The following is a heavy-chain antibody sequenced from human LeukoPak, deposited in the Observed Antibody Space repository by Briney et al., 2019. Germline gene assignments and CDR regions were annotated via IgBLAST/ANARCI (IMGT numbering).Heavy chain of an antibody. J-gene: IGHJ4*02. CDR3: ARTLDGYCSGGSCYYYFDY. D-gene: IGHD2-15*01. V-gene: IGHV2-70*11. CDR2: IDRDDDK. Sequence: SGPTLLNPTQTLTLTCTFSGFSLSTSGMCVSWIRQPPAKTVESLARIDRDDDKYYSTSLKTRLTISKDTSKNRVVLTMTNMDPVDTATYYCARTLDGYCSGGSCYYYFDYWGQGTLVTVSS. CDR1: GFSLSTSGMC.